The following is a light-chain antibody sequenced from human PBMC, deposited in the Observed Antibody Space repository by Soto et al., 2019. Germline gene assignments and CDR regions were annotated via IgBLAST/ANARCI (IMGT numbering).Light chain of an antibody. CDR1: QSVSSY. V-gene: IGKV3-11*01. Sequence: EIVLTQSPATLSLSPGERATLSCRASQSVSSYLAWYQQKPGQAPRLLIYDASNRATGIPARFSGSGSGTDFTLTISSLEPEDFAVYYCQQRSSWPSGEFTFGPGTKVDIK. J-gene: IGKJ3*01. CDR3: QQRSSWPSGEFT. CDR2: DAS.